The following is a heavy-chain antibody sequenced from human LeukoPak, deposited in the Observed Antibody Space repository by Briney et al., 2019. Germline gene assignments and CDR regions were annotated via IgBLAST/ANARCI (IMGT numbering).Heavy chain of an antibody. D-gene: IGHD6-13*01. J-gene: IGHJ4*02. CDR1: RFTFRSYG. CDR3: ARGSSSWYYFDY. V-gene: IGHV3-33*08. CDR2: IWYEGGDK. Sequence: PGGSLRLSCAASRFTFRSYGMHWVRQAPGRGLEWGAVIWYEGGDKHYEDSVKGRFTISRDNSKNTLYLQLNSLRAEDTAVYYCARGSSSWYYFDYWGQGTLVTVSS.